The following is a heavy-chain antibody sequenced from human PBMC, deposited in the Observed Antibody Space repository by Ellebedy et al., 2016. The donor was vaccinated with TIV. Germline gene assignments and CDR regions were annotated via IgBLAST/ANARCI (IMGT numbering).Heavy chain of an antibody. J-gene: IGHJ3*01. V-gene: IGHV3-48*04. CDR1: GFTFSRYS. D-gene: IGHD7-27*01. CDR3: ARDMAWGNERFIDAFDV. Sequence: GESLKISCAVSGFTFSRYSMNWVRQAPGKGLEWVSYISGSLYTIYYADSVKGRFTVSRDNAKNSVFLQMNSLRAEDTAVYYCARDMAWGNERFIDAFDVWGQGTMVTVSS. CDR2: ISGSLYTI.